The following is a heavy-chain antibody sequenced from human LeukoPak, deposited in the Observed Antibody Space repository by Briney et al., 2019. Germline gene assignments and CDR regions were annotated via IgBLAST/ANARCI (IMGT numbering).Heavy chain of an antibody. CDR1: GGSFSGYY. J-gene: IGHJ3*02. D-gene: IGHD5-24*01. CDR2: INHSGST. V-gene: IGHV4-34*01. CDR3: ARVEMATIHAFDI. Sequence: SETLSLTCAVYGGSFSGYYWSWIRQPPGKGLEWIGEINHSGSTNYNPPLKSRVTISVDTSRNQFSLKLSSVTAADTAVYYCARVEMATIHAFDIWGQGTMVTVSS.